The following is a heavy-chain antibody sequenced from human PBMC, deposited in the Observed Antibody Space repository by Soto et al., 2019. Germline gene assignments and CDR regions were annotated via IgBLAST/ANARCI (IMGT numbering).Heavy chain of an antibody. CDR3: ARGPPEGYGGNLDS. J-gene: IGHJ4*02. CDR1: GDFIRSHY. D-gene: IGHD4-17*01. V-gene: IGHV4-59*11. Sequence: QVHLQESGPGLVKPSETLSLNCTVSGDFIRSHYWTWIRQAPGKGLEWIGSIYYNVNTNYNPSLNSRVTISVNTSNKQFSLKVTSVTTADTAVYYCARGPPEGYGGNLDSWGQGTLVTVSS. CDR2: IYYNVNT.